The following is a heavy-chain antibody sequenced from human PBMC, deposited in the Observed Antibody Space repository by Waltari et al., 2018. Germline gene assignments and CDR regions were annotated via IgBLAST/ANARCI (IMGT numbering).Heavy chain of an antibody. CDR2: IYYSGST. V-gene: IGHV4-39*07. D-gene: IGHD2-21*01. Sequence: QLQLQESGPGLVKPSETLSLTCTVSGGSISSSSYYWGWIRQPPGKGLEWIGSIYYSGSTSYTPSLKSRGTISVDTSKNQFSLKLSSVTAADTAVYYCARDGIVVGPYYMDVWGKGTTVTISS. CDR3: ARDGIVVGPYYMDV. CDR1: GGSISSSSYY. J-gene: IGHJ6*03.